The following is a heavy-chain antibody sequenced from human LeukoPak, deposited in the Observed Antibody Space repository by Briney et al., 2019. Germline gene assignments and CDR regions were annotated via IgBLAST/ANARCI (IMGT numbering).Heavy chain of an antibody. CDR3: ARGSGVVAARTFDY. Sequence: KSSETLSLTCAVYGGSFSGYYWSWIRQPPGKGLEWIGEINHSGSTNYNPSLKSRVTIPVDTSKNQFSLKLSSVTAADTAVYYCARGSGVVAARTFDYWGQGTLVTVSS. D-gene: IGHD2-15*01. J-gene: IGHJ4*02. CDR2: INHSGST. CDR1: GGSFSGYY. V-gene: IGHV4-34*01.